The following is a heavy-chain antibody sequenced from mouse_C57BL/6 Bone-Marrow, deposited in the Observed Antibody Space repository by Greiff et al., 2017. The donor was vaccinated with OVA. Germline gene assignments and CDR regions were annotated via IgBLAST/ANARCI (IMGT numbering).Heavy chain of an antibody. CDR3: ASYYSYENYAMDD. V-gene: IGHV5-6*01. CDR2: ISSGCSYT. Sequence: EVQVVESGGDLVKPGGSLKLSCAASGFTFSSYGMSWVRQTPDKRLEWVATISSGCSYTYYPDSVKGRFTISRDHAKNTLYLKMSSLKSEDTAMYYCASYYSYENYAMDDWGKGTSVTVSS. J-gene: IGHJ4*01. CDR1: GFTFSSYG. D-gene: IGHD2-12*01.